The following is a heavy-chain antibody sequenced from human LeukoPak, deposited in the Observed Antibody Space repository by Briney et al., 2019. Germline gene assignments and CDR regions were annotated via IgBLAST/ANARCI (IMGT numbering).Heavy chain of an antibody. V-gene: IGHV1-3*01. CDR3: ARDQITYCSSTSCYWDYYYGMDV. J-gene: IGHJ6*02. D-gene: IGHD2-2*01. CDR1: GYTFTSYA. Sequence: ASVKVSCKASGYTFTSYAMHWVRQAPGQRLEWMGWINAGNGNTKYSQKFQGRVTITRDTSASTAYMELSSLRSEDTAVYYCARDQITYCSSTSCYWDYYYGMDVWGQGTLVTVSS. CDR2: INAGNGNT.